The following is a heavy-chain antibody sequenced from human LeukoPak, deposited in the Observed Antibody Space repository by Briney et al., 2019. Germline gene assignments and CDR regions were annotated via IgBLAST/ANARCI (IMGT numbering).Heavy chain of an antibody. CDR3: ARHRRVTNWYVDF. D-gene: IGHD1-1*01. CDR1: GASISGDSIFF. J-gene: IGHJ4*02. V-gene: IGHV4-39*01. Sequence: SETLSLTCTVSGASISGDSIFFWGRIRHPPGKGLDWIGIIYYSGTTYYNPSLESRVTICVDTSKNLFSLRLTSVTAADTAVYYCARHRRVTNWYVDFWGQGTLLTVSS. CDR2: IYYSGTT.